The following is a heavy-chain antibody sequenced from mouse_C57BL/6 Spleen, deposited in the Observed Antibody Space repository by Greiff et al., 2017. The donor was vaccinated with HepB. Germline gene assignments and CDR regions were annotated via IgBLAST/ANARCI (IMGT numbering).Heavy chain of an antibody. V-gene: IGHV1-62-2*01. CDR1: GYTFTEYT. CDR2: IYPGSGSI. Sequence: LVESGAELVKPGASVKLSCKASGYTFTEYTIHWVKQRSGQGLEWIGWIYPGSGSIKYNEKFKDKATLTADKSSSTVYMELSRLTSEDSAVYFCARHEEDYYGSSPFAYWGQGTLVTVSA. CDR3: ARHEEDYYGSSPFAY. D-gene: IGHD1-1*01. J-gene: IGHJ3*01.